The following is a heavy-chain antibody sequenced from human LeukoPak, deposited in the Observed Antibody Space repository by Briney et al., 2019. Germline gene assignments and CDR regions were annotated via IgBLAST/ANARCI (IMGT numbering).Heavy chain of an antibody. CDR2: IKSKVNGRTT. Sequence: GGSLRLSCAASGFTFSNAWMNWVRQAPGKGLEWVGRIKSKVNGRTTDYAAPVKGRFTISRDDSKNTLYFQMNSLKTEDTAVYYCTALGYPQYFHHWGQGTLVTVSS. CDR3: TALGYPQYFHH. V-gene: IGHV3-15*01. D-gene: IGHD2-15*01. CDR1: GFTFSNAW. J-gene: IGHJ4*02.